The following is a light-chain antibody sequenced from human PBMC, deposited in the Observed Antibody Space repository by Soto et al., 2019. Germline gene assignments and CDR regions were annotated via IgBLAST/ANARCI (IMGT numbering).Light chain of an antibody. CDR1: QSVSSSY. CDR3: QQYGSSTAT. Sequence: EIVLTQSPGPLSLSPGERATLSCRGSQSVSSSYLAWYQQKPGQAPRLLIYGASSRATGIPDRFSGSGSGTDFTLTISRLEPEDFAVYYCQQYGSSTATLGQGTKVDIK. J-gene: IGKJ1*01. V-gene: IGKV3-20*01. CDR2: GAS.